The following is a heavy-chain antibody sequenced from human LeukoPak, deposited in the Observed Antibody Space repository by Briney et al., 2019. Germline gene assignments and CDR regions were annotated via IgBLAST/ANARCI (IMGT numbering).Heavy chain of an antibody. Sequence: GGSLRLSCTASTFSFSRFWMSWVRQAPGRGLEWVANIKQDGSETHYADSVKGRFTISRDNPKSSLYLQMSSLRAEDTAVYYCASNGDYRFDYWGQGTLVTVSS. CDR2: IKQDGSET. J-gene: IGHJ4*02. V-gene: IGHV3-7*05. D-gene: IGHD4-17*01. CDR3: ASNGDYRFDY. CDR1: TFSFSRFW.